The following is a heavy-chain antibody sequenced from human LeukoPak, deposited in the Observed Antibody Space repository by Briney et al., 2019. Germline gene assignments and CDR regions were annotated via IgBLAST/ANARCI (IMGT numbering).Heavy chain of an antibody. CDR1: GFTFSSYS. J-gene: IGHJ4*02. CDR3: ARGGYCSGGSCYFDTDY. CDR2: ISSSSSYI. V-gene: IGHV3-21*01. D-gene: IGHD2-15*01. Sequence: GGSLRLSCAASGFTFSSYSMSWVRQAPGKGLEWVSSISSSSSYIYYADSVKGRFTISRDNAKNSLYLQMNSLRAEDTAVYYCARGGYCSGGSCYFDTDYWGQGTLVTVSS.